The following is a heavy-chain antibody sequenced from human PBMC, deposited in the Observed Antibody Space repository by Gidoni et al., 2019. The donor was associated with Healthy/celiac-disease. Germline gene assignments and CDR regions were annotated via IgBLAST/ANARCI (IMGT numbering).Heavy chain of an antibody. CDR2: ISWNSGSI. CDR3: AKDMDYCSGGSCYSFSV. J-gene: IGHJ4*02. D-gene: IGHD2-15*01. Sequence: VQLVESGGGLVQPGRSLRLSCAASGFPFADYAMHWVRQAPGKGLEWVSGISWNSGSIGYADSVKGRFTISRDNAKNSLYLQMNSLRAEDTALYYCAKDMDYCSGGSCYSFSVWGQGTLVTVSS. V-gene: IGHV3-9*01. CDR1: GFPFADYA.